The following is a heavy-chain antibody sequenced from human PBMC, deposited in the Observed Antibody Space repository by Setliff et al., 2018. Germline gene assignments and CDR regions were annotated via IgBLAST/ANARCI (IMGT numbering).Heavy chain of an antibody. J-gene: IGHJ4*02. CDR2: ISSDGITI. Sequence: GGSLRLSCAASGFAFGDYFMSWIREAPGKGLEWISYISSDGITIHYADSVKGRFTVTRDNAKNSLYLQMDSLKVEDTAVYYCVRVRSLLFDYWGQGALVTVSS. V-gene: IGHV3-11*04. D-gene: IGHD3-10*01. CDR3: VRVRSLLFDY. CDR1: GFAFGDYF.